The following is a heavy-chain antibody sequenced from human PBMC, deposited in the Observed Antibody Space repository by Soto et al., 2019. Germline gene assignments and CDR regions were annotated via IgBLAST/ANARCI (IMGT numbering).Heavy chain of an antibody. CDR3: GKVEGREYYGSGSYYREHYYYYGMDV. Sequence: GGSLRLSCAASGFTFSSYGMHWVRQAPGKGLEWVAVISYDGSNKYYADSVKGRFAISRDNSKNTLYLQMNSLRAEDTAVYYCGKVEGREYYGSGSYYREHYYYYGMDVWGQGTTVTVSS. J-gene: IGHJ6*02. V-gene: IGHV3-30*18. D-gene: IGHD3-10*01. CDR1: GFTFSSYG. CDR2: ISYDGSNK.